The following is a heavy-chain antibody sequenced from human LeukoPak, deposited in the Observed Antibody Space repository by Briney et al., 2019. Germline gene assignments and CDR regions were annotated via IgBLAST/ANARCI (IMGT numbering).Heavy chain of an antibody. CDR2: IYHSGRT. CDR1: GYSISSGYY. D-gene: IGHD6-19*01. J-gene: IGHJ4*02. V-gene: IGHV4-38-2*02. Sequence: SETLSLTCTVSGYSISSGYYWGWIRQPPGKGLEWIGSIYHSGRTFYNPSLKSRVTISVDTSKNQFSLKLSSVTAADTAVYYCARGRAVADADFDYWGQGTLVTVSS. CDR3: ARGRAVADADFDY.